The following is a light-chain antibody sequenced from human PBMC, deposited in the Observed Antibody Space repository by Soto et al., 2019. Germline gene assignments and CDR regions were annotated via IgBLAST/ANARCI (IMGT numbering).Light chain of an antibody. CDR2: WAS. V-gene: IGKV4-1*01. Sequence: DIVMTQSPDSLAVSLGERATINCKSSQSVLYSSNNKNYLAWYQQKPGQPPKLLIYWASTRESGVPDRFTGSGSGTDFTLTISSLQAEDAAVYYCQQYYGSSFTFGQGTKLEIK. J-gene: IGKJ2*01. CDR3: QQYYGSSFT. CDR1: QSVLYSSNNKNY.